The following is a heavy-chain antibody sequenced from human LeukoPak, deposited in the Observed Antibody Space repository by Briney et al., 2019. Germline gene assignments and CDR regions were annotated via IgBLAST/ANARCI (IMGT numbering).Heavy chain of an antibody. CDR1: GFTFSSYV. CDR3: AKDHNSGQHLDC. J-gene: IGHJ4*02. V-gene: IGHV3-30*02. CDR2: IRYDGINK. D-gene: IGHD1-26*01. Sequence: GGSLRLSCAASGFTFSSYVMYWVRQAPGRGLEWVAFIRYDGINKIYADSVKGRFTISRDNSKNTLSVQMNSLRAEDTAVYYCAKDHNSGQHLDCWGQGTLVTVSS.